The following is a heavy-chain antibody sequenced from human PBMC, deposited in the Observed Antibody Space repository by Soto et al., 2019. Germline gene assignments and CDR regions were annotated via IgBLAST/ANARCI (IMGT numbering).Heavy chain of an antibody. Sequence: ELQLLESGGGLVQPGGSLRLSCAASEFTFRNYAMTWVRQAPGKGLEWVSSIDGSGGGAYYSDSVKGRFTVSRDDSEKTLYLQMGSLRVDDMAVYYCAKDAVSGTGEWDGFAPGGQGTLVTVSS. V-gene: IGHV3-23*01. CDR3: AKDAVSGTGEWDGFAP. CDR1: EFTFRNYA. D-gene: IGHD6-19*01. CDR2: IDGSGGGA. J-gene: IGHJ5*02.